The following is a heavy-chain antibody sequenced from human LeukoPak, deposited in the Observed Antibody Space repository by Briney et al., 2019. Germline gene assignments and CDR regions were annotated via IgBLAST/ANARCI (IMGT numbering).Heavy chain of an antibody. CDR2: ISGYNGKT. Sequence: ASVKVSCKASGYTFTSYYMHWVRLAPGQGLEWMGWISGYNGKTNYAQKLQGRVAMTTDTSTSTAYMEVRSLRFDDTAIYYCARVIFGVQGLNYYYGMDVWGQGTTVTVSS. CDR1: GYTFTSYY. D-gene: IGHD3-3*01. V-gene: IGHV1-18*04. J-gene: IGHJ6*02. CDR3: ARVIFGVQGLNYYYGMDV.